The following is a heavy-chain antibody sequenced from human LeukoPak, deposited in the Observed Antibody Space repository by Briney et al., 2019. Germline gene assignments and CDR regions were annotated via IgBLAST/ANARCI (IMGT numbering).Heavy chain of an antibody. V-gene: IGHV3-7*01. CDR3: ARDWSMTTEGAFDI. J-gene: IGHJ3*02. CDR2: IKKDGSEK. CDR1: GFTFSSYW. D-gene: IGHD4-17*01. Sequence: GSLRLSWSASGFTFSSYWMSLVRQAPGKGLEGVANIKKDGSEKYYVADVKGRFTISRDNAKNSLYLQMNSLRAEDTAVYYCARDWSMTTEGAFDIWGQGTMVTVSS.